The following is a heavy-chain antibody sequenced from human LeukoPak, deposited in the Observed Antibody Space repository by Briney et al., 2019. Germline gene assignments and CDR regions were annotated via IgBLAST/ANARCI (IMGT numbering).Heavy chain of an antibody. CDR3: AGGNIEDYYGSGSQNWFDP. CDR1: GYTFTSYD. V-gene: IGHV1-8*01. D-gene: IGHD3-10*01. J-gene: IGHJ5*02. Sequence: GASVKVSCKASGYTFTSYDINWVRQATGQGLEWMGWMNPNSGNTGYAQKLQGRVTMTRNTSISTAYMELSSLRSEDTAVYYCAGGNIEDYYGSGSQNWFDPWGQGTLVTVSS. CDR2: MNPNSGNT.